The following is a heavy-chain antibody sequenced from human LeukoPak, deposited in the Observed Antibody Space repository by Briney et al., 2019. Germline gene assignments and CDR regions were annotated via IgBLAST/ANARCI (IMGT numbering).Heavy chain of an antibody. D-gene: IGHD6-6*01. CDR3: AREGYSSSSSLPLY. Sequence: GGSLRLSRAASGFTFSSYAMHWVRQAPGKGLEWVAVISYDGSNKYYADSVKGRFTISRDNSKNTLYLQMNSPRAEDTAVYYCAREGYSSSSSLPLYWGQGTLVTVSS. CDR1: GFTFSSYA. CDR2: ISYDGSNK. V-gene: IGHV3-30-3*01. J-gene: IGHJ4*02.